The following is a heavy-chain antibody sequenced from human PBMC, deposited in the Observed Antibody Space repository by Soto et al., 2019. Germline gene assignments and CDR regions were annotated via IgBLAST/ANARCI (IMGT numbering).Heavy chain of an antibody. CDR2: IYWDDDR. D-gene: IGHD1-1*01. J-gene: IGHJ3*01. CDR3: AHTQLTTGANAFDV. CDR1: GFSLSTLGAG. V-gene: IGHV2-5*02. Sequence: QITLKESGPPLMKPTQVLTLTCSFSGFSLSTLGAGVGWVRQPPGKALEWLALIYWDDDRQYSPSLKTRLTITKDTSKNQVVLTLTNMDPVDTGTYFCAHTQLTTGANAFDVWGQGTIVTVSS.